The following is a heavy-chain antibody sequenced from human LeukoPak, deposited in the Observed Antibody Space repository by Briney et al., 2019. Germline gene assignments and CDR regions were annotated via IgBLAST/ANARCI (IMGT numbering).Heavy chain of an antibody. J-gene: IGHJ6*03. V-gene: IGHV3-64*01. D-gene: IGHD2-8*01. CDR3: ARGLLARNGYYYYMDV. Sequence: GGSLRLSCAASEFTFNNYAMHWVRQAPGKGLEYISAISTNGGSTYFANSVKGRFTIFRDNSKNTVYLQMGNLRTEDMAVYYCARGLLARNGYYYYMDVWGKGTTVTISS. CDR2: ISTNGGST. CDR1: EFTFNNYA.